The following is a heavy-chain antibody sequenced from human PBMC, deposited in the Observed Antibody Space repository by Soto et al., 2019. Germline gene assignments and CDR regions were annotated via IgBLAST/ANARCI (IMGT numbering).Heavy chain of an antibody. CDR1: GYTFTGYA. D-gene: IGHD1-1*01. CDR3: ARSVGNWNRPDYFDY. V-gene: IGHV1-3*01. CDR2: INAGNGNT. J-gene: IGHJ4*02. Sequence: GASVKVSCKASGYTFTGYAMHWVRQAPGQRLEWMGRINAGNGNTKYSQKFQGRFTITRDTSASTAYMELSSLRSEDTALYYCARSVGNWNRPDYFDYWGQGTLVTVSS.